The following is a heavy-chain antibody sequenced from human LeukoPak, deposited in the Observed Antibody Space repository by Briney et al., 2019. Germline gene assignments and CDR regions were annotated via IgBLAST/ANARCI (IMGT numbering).Heavy chain of an antibody. CDR1: GFTVSSNY. CDR2: ISSSSSYI. CDR3: ASQAAADAFDI. D-gene: IGHD6-13*01. V-gene: IGHV3-21*01. J-gene: IGHJ3*02. Sequence: KPGGSLRLSCAASGFTVSSNYMSWVRQAPGKGLEWVSSISSSSSYIYYADSVKGRFTISRDNAKNSLYLQMNSLRAEDTAVYYCASQAAADAFDIWGQGTMVTVSS.